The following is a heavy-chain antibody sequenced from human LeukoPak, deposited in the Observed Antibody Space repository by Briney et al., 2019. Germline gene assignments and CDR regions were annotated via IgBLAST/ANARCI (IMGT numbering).Heavy chain of an antibody. J-gene: IGHJ4*02. V-gene: IGHV4-38-2*02. Sequence: PSETLSLTCTVSGYSISSGYYWGWIRQPPGKGLEWIGSIYHSGSTYYNPSLKSRVTISVDTSKNQFSLKLSSVTAADTAVYYCARDRMTVTAFDYWGQGTLVTVSS. D-gene: IGHD4-17*01. CDR2: IYHSGST. CDR3: ARDRMTVTAFDY. CDR1: GYSISSGYY.